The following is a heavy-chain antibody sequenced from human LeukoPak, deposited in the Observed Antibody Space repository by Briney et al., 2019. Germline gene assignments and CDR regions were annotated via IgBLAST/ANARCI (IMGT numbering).Heavy chain of an antibody. D-gene: IGHD3-10*01. J-gene: IGHJ4*02. CDR1: GDSISTYH. CDR2: MQSNGNS. V-gene: IGHV4-59*01. CDR3: ARDKQHSYCLYFDH. Sequence: SETVSLTCTVSGDSISTYHWNWIRKPPGKGLEWIGYMQSNGNSKYNPSLRSRVTIFIDTSKSQVALILSSVTAADTAVYYCARDKQHSYCLYFDHWGQGALVTVSS.